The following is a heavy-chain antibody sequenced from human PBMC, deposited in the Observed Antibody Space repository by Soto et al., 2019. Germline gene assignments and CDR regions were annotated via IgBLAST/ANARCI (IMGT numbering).Heavy chain of an antibody. Sequence: PSETLSLTCTVSGGSISSSSYYWGWIRQPPGKGLEWIGSIYYSGSTYYNPSLKSRVTISVDTSKNQFSLKLSSVTAADTAVYYCARHVLPVSFPDLYYDFWSGYYMRFDPWGQGTLVTVSS. V-gene: IGHV4-39*01. J-gene: IGHJ5*02. CDR1: GGSISSSSYY. CDR3: ARHVLPVSFPDLYYDFWSGYYMRFDP. D-gene: IGHD3-3*01. CDR2: IYYSGST.